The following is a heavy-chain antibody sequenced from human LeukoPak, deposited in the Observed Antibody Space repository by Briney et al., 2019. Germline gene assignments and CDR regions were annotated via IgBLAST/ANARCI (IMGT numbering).Heavy chain of an antibody. D-gene: IGHD6-13*01. CDR3: ARFPGIAAAGKGVDY. CDR1: GGSISSGGYY. CDR2: IYYSGST. V-gene: IGHV4-31*03. Sequence: SETLSLTCTVSGGSISSGGYYWSWIRQHPGKGLEWIGYIYYSGSTYYNPSLKSRVTISVDTSKNQFSLKLSSVTAADTAVYYCARFPGIAAAGKGVDYWGQGTLVTVSS. J-gene: IGHJ4*02.